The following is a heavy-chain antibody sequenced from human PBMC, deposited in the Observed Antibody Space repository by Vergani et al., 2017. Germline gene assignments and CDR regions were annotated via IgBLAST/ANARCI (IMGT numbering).Heavy chain of an antibody. CDR2: ISSSGNDR. CDR3: VKDIAASGNYWYFDL. Sequence: QVQLMESGGDLVKPGGSLRLSCTASGFTFRHYYMTWIRQAPGKGLEWISHISSSGNDRFYADSVKGRFTISRDNARNSMYLQMNSLRAEDTALYYCVKDIAASGNYWYFDLWGRGTLVTVSS. CDR1: GFTFRHYY. J-gene: IGHJ2*01. D-gene: IGHD6-13*01. V-gene: IGHV3-11*01.